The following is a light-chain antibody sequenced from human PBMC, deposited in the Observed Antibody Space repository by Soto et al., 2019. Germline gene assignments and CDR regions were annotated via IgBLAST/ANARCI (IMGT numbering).Light chain of an antibody. V-gene: IGKV1-5*01. J-gene: IGKJ1*01. Sequence: NQMTLSASSLSTTKARCLTFTCRASQSIDAWLAWYQQRPGQAPTLLVYGASTLESGVPSRFSGSGSGTEFTLTISSLQADDFATYYCQQYDSYPWTFGQGTKVDIK. CDR2: GAS. CDR3: QQYDSYPWT. CDR1: QSIDAW.